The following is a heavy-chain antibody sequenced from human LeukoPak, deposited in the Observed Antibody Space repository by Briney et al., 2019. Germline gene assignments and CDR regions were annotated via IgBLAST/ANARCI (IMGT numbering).Heavy chain of an antibody. J-gene: IGHJ5*02. CDR1: GGSIRNGSYY. CDR3: ARGDSGSWPQGFDP. Sequence: KSSETLSLTCTVSGGSIRNGSYYWSWIRQPAGKGLEWIGRIYTSGSPNYNPSLKSRVIISIDTSKNQLSLKLNSMTAADTAVYYCARGDSGSWPQGFDPWGQGTLVTVSS. CDR2: IYTSGSP. D-gene: IGHD6-13*01. V-gene: IGHV4-61*02.